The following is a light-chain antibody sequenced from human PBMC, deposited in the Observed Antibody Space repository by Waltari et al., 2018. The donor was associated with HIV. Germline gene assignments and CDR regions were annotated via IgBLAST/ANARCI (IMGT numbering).Light chain of an antibody. CDR1: QAVRNW. CDR2: KVS. V-gene: IGKV1-5*03. Sequence: DIQLTQSPSTLSASVGDRVTITCRASQAVRNWLAWYQQKPGTAPKFLISKVSYLGSGVPSRFSGSGSGTEFTLTISSLQPDDFATYYCQQYNSYSWTFGQGTTVEVK. J-gene: IGKJ1*01. CDR3: QQYNSYSWT.